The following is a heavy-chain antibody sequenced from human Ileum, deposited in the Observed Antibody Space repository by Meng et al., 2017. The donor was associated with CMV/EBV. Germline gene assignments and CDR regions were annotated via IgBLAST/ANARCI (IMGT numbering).Heavy chain of an antibody. V-gene: IGHV3-30*02. CDR1: GFTFSTYG. J-gene: IGHJ6*02. D-gene: IGHD1-26*01. CDR3: ATRGGMDV. Sequence: GESLKISCAASGFTFSTYGMHWVRQAPGKGLEWVAFIRYDGSNKYYADPVKGRFTISRDNSKNTLYLQMNSLRAEDTAVYYCATRGGMDVWGQGTTVTVSS. CDR2: IRYDGSNK.